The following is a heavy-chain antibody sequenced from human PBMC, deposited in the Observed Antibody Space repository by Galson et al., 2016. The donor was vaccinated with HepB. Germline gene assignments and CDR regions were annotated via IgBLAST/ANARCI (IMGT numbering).Heavy chain of an antibody. J-gene: IGHJ6*02. CDR2: ISYDGSNK. CDR1: GFTFSNYG. Sequence: SLRLSCAASGFTFSNYGMHWVRQAPGKGLEWVAVISYDGSNKYYADSVKGRFTISRDNSKNTLYLQMNSLRAEDTAVYYCAKSERYYYYAMDVWGQGTTVTVCS. V-gene: IGHV3-30*18. CDR3: AKSERYYYYAMDV.